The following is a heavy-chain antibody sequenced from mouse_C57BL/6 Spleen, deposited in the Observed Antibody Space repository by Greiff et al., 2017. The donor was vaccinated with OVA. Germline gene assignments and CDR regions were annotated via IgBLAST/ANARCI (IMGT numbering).Heavy chain of an antibody. V-gene: IGHV1-55*01. D-gene: IGHD6-1*01. Sequence: QVQLQQPGAELVKPGASVKMSCKASGYTFTSYWITWVKQRPGQGLEWIGDIYPGSGSTNYNEKLKSKATLTVDTSSSTAYMQLSSLTSEDSAVYYSARSSSWDAMDYWGQGTSVTVSS. CDR3: ARSSSWDAMDY. CDR1: GYTFTSYW. CDR2: IYPGSGST. J-gene: IGHJ4*01.